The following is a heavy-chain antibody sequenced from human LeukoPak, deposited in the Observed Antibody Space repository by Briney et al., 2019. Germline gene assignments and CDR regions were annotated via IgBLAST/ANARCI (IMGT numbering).Heavy chain of an antibody. J-gene: IGHJ4*02. CDR3: ARASRLMVEYYFDY. D-gene: IGHD3-10*01. CDR2: ISSSSSTI. V-gene: IGHV3-48*01. Sequence: GGSLRLSCAASGFTFSSYSMNWVRQAPGKGLEWVSYISSSSSTIYYADSVKGRFTISRDNAKNSLYLQMNSLRAEDTAVYYCARASRLMVEYYFDYWGQGTLVTVSS. CDR1: GFTFSSYS.